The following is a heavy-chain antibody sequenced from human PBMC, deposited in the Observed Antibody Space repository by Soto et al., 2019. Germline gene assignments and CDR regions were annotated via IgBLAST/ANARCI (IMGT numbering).Heavy chain of an antibody. Sequence: VASVKVSCKASGGTFSSYAISWVRQAPGQGLEWMGGIIPIFGTANYAQKFQGRVTITADESTSTAYMELSSLRSEDTAVYYCARDLSSGRGMDVWGQGTTVTVSS. CDR1: GGTFSSYA. D-gene: IGHD3-10*01. CDR2: IIPIFGTA. CDR3: ARDLSSGRGMDV. J-gene: IGHJ6*02. V-gene: IGHV1-69*13.